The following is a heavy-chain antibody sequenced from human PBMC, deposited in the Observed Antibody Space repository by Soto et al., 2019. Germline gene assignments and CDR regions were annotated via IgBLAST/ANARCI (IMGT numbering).Heavy chain of an antibody. CDR2: INPYNGNT. D-gene: IGHD3-10*01. CDR1: GYTFTSYG. Sequence: QVQLVQSGAEVKKPGASVKVSCKASGYTFTSYGISWVRQAPGQGLEWMGWINPYNGNTNYAQKLQGRVTMTTDTSTNTAYMELRSLSSADTAVYYCARDWLGIDYWGQGTLVTVSS. CDR3: ARDWLGIDY. V-gene: IGHV1-18*01. J-gene: IGHJ4*02.